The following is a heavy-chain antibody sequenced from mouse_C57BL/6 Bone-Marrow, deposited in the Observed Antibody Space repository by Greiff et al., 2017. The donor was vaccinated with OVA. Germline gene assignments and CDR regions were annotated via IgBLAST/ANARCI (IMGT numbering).Heavy chain of an antibody. CDR2: INSDGGST. Sequence: EVKLVESGGGLVQPGESLKLSCESNEYEFPSHDMSWVRKTPEKRLELVAAINSDGGSTYYPDTMERRFIISRDKSKKTPYLQMSSLMSEDAALYYCSGHHGYFGFAYWGQGTLVTVSA. D-gene: IGHD2-3*01. CDR1: EYEFPSHD. J-gene: IGHJ3*01. CDR3: SGHHGYFGFAY. V-gene: IGHV5-2*01.